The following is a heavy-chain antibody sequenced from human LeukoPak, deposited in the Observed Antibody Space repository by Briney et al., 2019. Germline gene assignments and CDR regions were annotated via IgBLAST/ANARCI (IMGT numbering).Heavy chain of an antibody. CDR3: ARDLDYGVYADY. Sequence: GGSLRLSCAASGFTFSEYYMSWIRQAPGRGLGWVSYISGSGSTIYYADSVKGRFTISRDNAKNSLYLQMNSLRAEDTAVYYCARDLDYGVYADYWGQGTLVTVSS. CDR1: GFTFSEYY. CDR2: ISGSGSTI. J-gene: IGHJ4*02. V-gene: IGHV3-11*01. D-gene: IGHD4-17*01.